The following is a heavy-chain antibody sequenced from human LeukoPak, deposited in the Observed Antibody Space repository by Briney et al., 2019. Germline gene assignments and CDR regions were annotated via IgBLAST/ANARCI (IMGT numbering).Heavy chain of an antibody. J-gene: IGHJ5*02. CDR2: ISGSGGST. CDR3: AKDSGWQWLVSWFDP. D-gene: IGHD6-19*01. V-gene: IGHV3-23*01. Sequence: GGSLRLSCAASGFTFSSYAMSWVRHAPGKGLEWVSAISGSGGSTYYADSVKGRFTISRDNSKNTLYLQMNSLRAEDTAVYYCAKDSGWQWLVSWFDPWGQGTLVTVSS. CDR1: GFTFSSYA.